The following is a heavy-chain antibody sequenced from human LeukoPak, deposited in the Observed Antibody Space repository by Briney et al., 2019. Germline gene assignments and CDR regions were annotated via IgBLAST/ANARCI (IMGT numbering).Heavy chain of an antibody. Sequence: GGSLRLSCAASGFTFDDYAMHWVRQAPGKGLEWVSGISWNSGNIGYADSVKGRFTISRDNAKNCLYLQMNSLRADDTALYYCAKAITGYSSTSFDYWGQGTLVTVSS. J-gene: IGHJ4*02. CDR3: AKAITGYSSTSFDY. CDR2: ISWNSGNI. V-gene: IGHV3-9*01. CDR1: GFTFDDYA. D-gene: IGHD6-13*01.